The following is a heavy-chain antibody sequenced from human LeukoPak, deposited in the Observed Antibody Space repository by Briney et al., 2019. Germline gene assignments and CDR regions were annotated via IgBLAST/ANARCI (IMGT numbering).Heavy chain of an antibody. D-gene: IGHD6-13*01. J-gene: IGHJ4*02. Sequence: GGSLRLSCAASGLTFSDYYMSWIRQPPGKGLEWVSYISSSGDTIYYADSVKGRFTISRDNARNSLYLQMNSLRAEDTAMYFCATLSAADSFWGQGTLVTVSS. CDR1: GLTFSDYY. CDR3: ATLSAADSF. CDR2: ISSSGDTI. V-gene: IGHV3-11*01.